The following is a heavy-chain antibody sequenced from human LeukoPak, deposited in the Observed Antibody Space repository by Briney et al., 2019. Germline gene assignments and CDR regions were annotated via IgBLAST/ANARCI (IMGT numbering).Heavy chain of an antibody. CDR1: GGSFSGYY. J-gene: IGHJ3*02. D-gene: IGHD2-15*01. V-gene: IGHV4-34*01. CDR2: INHSGST. Sequence: KPSETLSLTCAVYGGSFSGYYWSWIRQPPGKGLEWIGEINHSGSTNYNPSLKSRVTISVDTSKNQFSLKLSSVTAADTAVYYCARRPRNCSGGSCYSLDRAFDIWGQGTMVTVSS. CDR3: ARRPRNCSGGSCYSLDRAFDI.